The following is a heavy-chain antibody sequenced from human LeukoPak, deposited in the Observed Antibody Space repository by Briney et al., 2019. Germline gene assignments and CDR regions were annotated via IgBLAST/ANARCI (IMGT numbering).Heavy chain of an antibody. CDR3: ARDLSGITGYTYGRGIDY. CDR1: GFTFSTYG. CDR2: IRYDGTNK. V-gene: IGHV3-30*02. J-gene: IGHJ4*02. D-gene: IGHD5-18*01. Sequence: GGSLRLSCAASGFTFSTYGMQWVRQAPGKGLEWVAFIRYDGTNKYYADSVKGRFTISRDNSKNTLYLQMNSLRAADTAVYYCARDLSGITGYTYGRGIDYWGQGTLDTVSS.